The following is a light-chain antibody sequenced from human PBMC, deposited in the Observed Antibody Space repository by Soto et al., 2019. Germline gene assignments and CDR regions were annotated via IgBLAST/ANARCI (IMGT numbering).Light chain of an antibody. CDR3: SSYTRRNTLA. CDR2: EVT. V-gene: IGLV2-14*01. J-gene: IGLJ2*01. Sequence: QSALTQPASVSGSPGQSITISCTGTSSDVGGYNFVSWYQQYPGKAPKLIIYEVTDRPSGVSNRFSGSKSGSTASLTISGLQAEDEADYYCSSYTRRNTLAFGGGTQLTVL. CDR1: SSDVGGYNF.